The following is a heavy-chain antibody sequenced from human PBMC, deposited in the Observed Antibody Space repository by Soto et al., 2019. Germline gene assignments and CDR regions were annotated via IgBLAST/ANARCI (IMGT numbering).Heavy chain of an antibody. CDR3: AGVFSITSIVDHFDY. CDR2: VKSKTDGGTT. Sequence: GGSLRLSCAASGFTFRNAWINWVRQTPGKGLEWVGRVKSKTDGGTTDFAAPVKGRFAISRDDSKNMVYLELNSLKTEDTAIYYCAGVFSITSIVDHFDYLGHGTLVTVSS. V-gene: IGHV3-15*07. CDR1: GFTFRNAW. J-gene: IGHJ4*01. D-gene: IGHD2-15*01.